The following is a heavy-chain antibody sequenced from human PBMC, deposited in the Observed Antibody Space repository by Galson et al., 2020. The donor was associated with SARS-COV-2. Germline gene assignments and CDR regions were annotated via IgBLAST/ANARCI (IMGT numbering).Heavy chain of an antibody. CDR2: ISPNSGGT. CDR3: ARAGQSPDYYYYYNLDV. Sequence: ASVKVSCKPSGYTFTGHYMHWVRQAPGQGLEWMGWISPNSGGTKYAQKFQGRVTMTRDTSISTAYMELSRLRSDDTAIYYCARAGQSPDYYYYYNLDVWGQGTTVTVSS. J-gene: IGHJ6*02. D-gene: IGHD3-10*01. V-gene: IGHV1-2*02. CDR1: GYTFTGHY.